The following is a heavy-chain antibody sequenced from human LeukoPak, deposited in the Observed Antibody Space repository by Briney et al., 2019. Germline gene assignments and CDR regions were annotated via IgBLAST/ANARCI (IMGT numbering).Heavy chain of an antibody. CDR3: AKPRRDGYNNDAFDI. D-gene: IGHD5-24*01. CDR1: GFTFSSYA. Sequence: GGSLRLSCAASGFTFSSYAMNWVRQAPGKRLEWVSSISSSSSYIYYADSVKGRFTISRDNAKNSLYLQMNSLRAEDTAVYYCAKPRRDGYNNDAFDIWGQGTMVTVSS. J-gene: IGHJ3*02. CDR2: ISSSSSYI. V-gene: IGHV3-21*04.